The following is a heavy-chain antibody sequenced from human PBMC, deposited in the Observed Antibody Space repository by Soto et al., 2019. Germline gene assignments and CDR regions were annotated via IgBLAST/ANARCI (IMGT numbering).Heavy chain of an antibody. J-gene: IGHJ6*03. V-gene: IGHV1-2*04. Sequence: QVQLVQSGAEVKKPGASVKVSCKASGYTFTGYYMHWVRQAPGQGLEWMGWINPNSGGTNYAQKFQGWVNMTRDTSISTAYMELSRLRSDDTAVYYCARMGRGDCSGGSCYSDYYYYMDVWGKGTTVTVSS. CDR3: ARMGRGDCSGGSCYSDYYYYMDV. CDR1: GYTFTGYY. D-gene: IGHD2-15*01. CDR2: INPNSGGT.